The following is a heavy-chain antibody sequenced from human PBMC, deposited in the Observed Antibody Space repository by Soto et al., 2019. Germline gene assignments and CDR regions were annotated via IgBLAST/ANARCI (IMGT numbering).Heavy chain of an antibody. V-gene: IGHV6-1*01. J-gene: IGHJ5*01. D-gene: IGHD6-6*01. CDR3: ARREQLVPGYNWFDS. CDR1: GDSVSSNSAA. CDR2: TYYRSKWYN. Sequence: TLSLTCAISGDSVSSNSAAWNWIRQSPSRGLEWLGRTYYRSKWYNDYAVSVKSRITINPDTSKNQFSLQLNSVTPEDTAVYYSARREQLVPGYNWFDSWGQGTLVTVSS.